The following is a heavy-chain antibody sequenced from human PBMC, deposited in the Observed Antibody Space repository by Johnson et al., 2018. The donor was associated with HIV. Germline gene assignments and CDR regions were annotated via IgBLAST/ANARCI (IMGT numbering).Heavy chain of an antibody. V-gene: IGHV3-11*01. CDR3: ARGLIIQLWLQAAFDI. Sequence: HVQLVESGGGVVQPGMSLRLSCAASGFTFSDYYMTWIRQAPGKGLEWVSYISSSGSTIYYADSVKGRFTISRDNAKNSLYLQMNSLRAEDTAVYYCARGLIIQLWLQAAFDIWGQGTMVTVSS. CDR1: GFTFSDYY. D-gene: IGHD5-18*01. J-gene: IGHJ3*02. CDR2: ISSSGSTI.